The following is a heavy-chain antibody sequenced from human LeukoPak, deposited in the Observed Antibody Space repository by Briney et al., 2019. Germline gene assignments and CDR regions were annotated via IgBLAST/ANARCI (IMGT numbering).Heavy chain of an antibody. Sequence: PSETLSLTCAVSGYSISSGYYWGWIRQPPGKGLEWIGSIYHSGSTYYNPSLKSRVTMSVDTSKNQFSLKLSSVTAADTAVYYCARSPFVGWFLSAFDIWGQGTMVTVSS. CDR2: IYHSGST. D-gene: IGHD3-9*01. V-gene: IGHV4-38-2*01. CDR1: GYSISSGYY. CDR3: ARSPFVGWFLSAFDI. J-gene: IGHJ3*02.